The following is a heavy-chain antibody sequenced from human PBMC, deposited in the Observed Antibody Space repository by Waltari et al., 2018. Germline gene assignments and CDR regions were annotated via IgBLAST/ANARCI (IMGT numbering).Heavy chain of an antibody. CDR1: GGSFSGYY. CDR3: ARARPHCSSTSCYAMGDY. J-gene: IGHJ4*02. Sequence: QVQLQQWGAGLLKPSETLSLTCAVYGGSFSGYYWSWIRQPPGKGLEWIGEINHSGSTNYNPSLKSRVTISVDTSKNQFSLKLSSVTAADTAVYYCARARPHCSSTSCYAMGDYWGQGTLVTVSS. CDR2: INHSGST. V-gene: IGHV4-34*01. D-gene: IGHD2-2*01.